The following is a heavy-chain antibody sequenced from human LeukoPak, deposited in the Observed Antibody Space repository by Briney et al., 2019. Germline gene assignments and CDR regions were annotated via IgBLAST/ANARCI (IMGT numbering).Heavy chain of an antibody. J-gene: IGHJ4*02. CDR2: ITSSGNTI. CDR1: GFTFSNAW. V-gene: IGHV3-11*01. Sequence: TGGSLRLSCAASGFTFSNAWMSWVRQTPGKGLEWVSYITSSGNTIYYADSVKGRFTISRDNAKNSLYLQMNSLRVDDTAVYYCARYTAGIDYWGQGTLVTVSS. D-gene: IGHD6-19*01. CDR3: ARYTAGIDY.